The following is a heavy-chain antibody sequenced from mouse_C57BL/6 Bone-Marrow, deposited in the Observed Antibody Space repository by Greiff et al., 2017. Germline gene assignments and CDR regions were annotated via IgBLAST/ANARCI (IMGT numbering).Heavy chain of an antibody. V-gene: IGHV1-22*01. CDR3: ARSYDGYPSGFAY. J-gene: IGHJ3*01. Sequence: VQLQQSGPELVKPGASVKMSCKASGYTFTDYNMHWVKQSHGKSLEWIGYINPNNGGTSYNQKFKGKATLTVNKSSSTAYMELRSLTSDDSAVYYCARSYDGYPSGFAYWGQGTLVTVSA. D-gene: IGHD2-3*01. CDR1: GYTFTDYN. CDR2: INPNNGGT.